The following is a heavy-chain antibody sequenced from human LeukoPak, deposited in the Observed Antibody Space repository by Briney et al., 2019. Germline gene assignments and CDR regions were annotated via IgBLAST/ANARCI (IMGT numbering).Heavy chain of an antibody. CDR2: ISGSGGST. CDR3: ARIGSTGYYPFYYYYMDV. J-gene: IGHJ6*03. Sequence: PGGSLRLSCAASGFTFSSYAMSWVRQAPGKGLEWVSAISGSGGSTYYADSVKGRFTISRDNSKNTLYLQMNSLRAEDTAVYYCARIGSTGYYPFYYYYMDVWGKGTTVTVSS. V-gene: IGHV3-23*01. CDR1: GFTFSSYA. D-gene: IGHD3-9*01.